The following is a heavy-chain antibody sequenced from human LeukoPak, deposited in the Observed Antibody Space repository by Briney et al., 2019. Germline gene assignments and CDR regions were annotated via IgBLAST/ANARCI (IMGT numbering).Heavy chain of an antibody. D-gene: IGHD6-19*01. CDR3: ARPVAGTFGPMDD. Sequence: GGSLRLSCAASGFTFSSYWMHWVRQAPGKGLVWVSRINSDGSSVSYADSVRGRFTISRDNAKNTLYLQMDSLRVDDTVVYYCARPVAGTFGPMDDWGQGTLVTVSS. CDR2: INSDGSSV. CDR1: GFTFSSYW. V-gene: IGHV3-74*01. J-gene: IGHJ4*02.